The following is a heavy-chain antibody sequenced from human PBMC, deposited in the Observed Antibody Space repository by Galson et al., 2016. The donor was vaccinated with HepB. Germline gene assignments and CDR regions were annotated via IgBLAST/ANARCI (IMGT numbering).Heavy chain of an antibody. D-gene: IGHD2-15*01. J-gene: IGHJ4*02. Sequence: SLRLSCAASGFIFTNYPMHWVRQAPGRGLEWVALSSFDGSNRHYADSVKGRFTISRDNSKSTLYLQMNGLRAEDTAVYFCARDLGYCSSVSCHGHHYFDYWGQGNLVTVSS. CDR3: ARDLGYCSSVSCHGHHYFDY. CDR2: SSFDGSNR. CDR1: GFIFTNYP. V-gene: IGHV3-30-3*01.